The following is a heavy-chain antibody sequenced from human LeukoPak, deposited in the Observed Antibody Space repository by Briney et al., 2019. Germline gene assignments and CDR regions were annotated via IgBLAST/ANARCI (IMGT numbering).Heavy chain of an antibody. D-gene: IGHD3-22*01. CDR2: IRYDGSNK. J-gene: IGHJ4*02. CDR3: AKDAPYYYDSSGYGVY. CDR1: GFTFSSYG. Sequence: GGSLRLSCAASGFTFSSYGMHWVRQAPGKGLESVAFIRYDGSNKYYADSVKGRFTISRDNSKNTLYLQMNSLRAEDTAVYYCAKDAPYYYDSSGYGVYWGQGTLVTVSS. V-gene: IGHV3-30*02.